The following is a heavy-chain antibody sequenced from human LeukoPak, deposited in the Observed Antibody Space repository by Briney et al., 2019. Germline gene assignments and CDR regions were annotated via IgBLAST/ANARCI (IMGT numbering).Heavy chain of an antibody. CDR3: ARIVVVPAAMGFDY. Sequence: GGSLRLSCAASGFTFSSYSMNWARQAPGKGLEWVSSISSSSSYIYYADSVKGRFTISRDNAKNSLYLQMNSLRAEDTAVYYCARIVVVPAAMGFDYWGQGTLVTVSS. CDR2: ISSSSSYI. CDR1: GFTFSSYS. D-gene: IGHD2-2*01. J-gene: IGHJ4*02. V-gene: IGHV3-21*01.